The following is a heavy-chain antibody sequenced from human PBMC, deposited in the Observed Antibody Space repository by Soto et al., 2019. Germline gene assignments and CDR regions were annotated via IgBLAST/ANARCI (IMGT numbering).Heavy chain of an antibody. CDR1: GFTFSSYA. CDR2: ISYDGSNK. CDR3: ASGPVYLEWLNWFDP. Sequence: GGSLRLSCAASGFTFSSYAMHWVRQAPGKGLEWVAVISYDGSNKYYADSVKGRFTISRDNSKNTLYLQMNSLRAEDTAVYYCASGPVYLEWLNWFDPWGQGTLVTVSS. D-gene: IGHD3-3*01. V-gene: IGHV3-30-3*01. J-gene: IGHJ5*02.